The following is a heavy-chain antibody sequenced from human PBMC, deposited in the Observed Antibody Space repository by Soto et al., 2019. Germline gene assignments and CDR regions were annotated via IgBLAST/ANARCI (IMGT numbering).Heavy chain of an antibody. CDR1: GFTFSSYG. CDR2: MSYDGSNK. J-gene: IGHJ5*02. D-gene: IGHD6-13*01. Sequence: PGGSLRLSCAASGFTFSSYGMHWVRQAPGKGLEWVAVMSYDGSNKYYADSVKGRFTISRDNSKNTLYLQMNSLRAEDTAVYYCANTYSSSFNWFDPWGQGTLVTVSS. V-gene: IGHV3-30*18. CDR3: ANTYSSSFNWFDP.